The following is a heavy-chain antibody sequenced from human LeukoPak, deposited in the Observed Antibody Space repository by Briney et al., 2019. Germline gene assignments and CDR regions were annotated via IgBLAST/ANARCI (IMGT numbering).Heavy chain of an antibody. Sequence: GGSLRLSCAASGFTFSSYGMHWVRQAPGKGLEWVSAISVSATTYYADSVMGRFTISRDNSKNTLYLQMNSLRAEDTAVYYCAKEYGSGSYYNPVVYFDLWGRGTLVTVSS. CDR2: ISVSATT. CDR3: AKEYGSGSYYNPVVYFDL. CDR1: GFTFSSYG. V-gene: IGHV3-23*01. J-gene: IGHJ2*01. D-gene: IGHD3-10*01.